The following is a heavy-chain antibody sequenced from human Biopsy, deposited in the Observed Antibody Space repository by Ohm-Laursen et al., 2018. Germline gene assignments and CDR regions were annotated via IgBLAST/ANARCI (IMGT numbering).Heavy chain of an antibody. CDR2: ISEISSHI. CDR1: GFTFSSYS. J-gene: IGHJ6*02. V-gene: IGHV3-21*01. D-gene: IGHD6-6*01. CDR3: ARDSRRTAREGGMDV. Sequence: SLRLSCAASGFTFSSYSMNWVRQAPGKGLEWISYISEISSHIYDADPVKGRFTVARDNAKNSLYLQLNSLRAEDTAVYYCARDSRRTAREGGMDVWGQGTTVTVSS.